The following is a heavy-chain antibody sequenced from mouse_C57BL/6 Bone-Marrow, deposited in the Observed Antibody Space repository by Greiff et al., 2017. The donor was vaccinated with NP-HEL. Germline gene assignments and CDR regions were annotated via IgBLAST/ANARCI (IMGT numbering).Heavy chain of an antibody. CDR1: GYTFTSYG. J-gene: IGHJ1*03. D-gene: IGHD1-1*01. V-gene: IGHV1-81*01. Sequence: QVQLKQSGAELARPGASVKLSCKASGYTFTSYGISWVKQRTGQGLEWIGEIYPRSGNTYYNEKFKGKATLTADKSSSTAYMELRSLTSEGSAVYFGAKAYYYGSSHWDFEVWGTGTTVTVSS. CDR3: AKAYYYGSSHWDFEV. CDR2: IYPRSGNT.